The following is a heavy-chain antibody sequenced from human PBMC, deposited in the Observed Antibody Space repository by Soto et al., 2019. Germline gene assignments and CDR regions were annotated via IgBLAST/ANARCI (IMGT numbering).Heavy chain of an antibody. Sequence: TLSLPCTVSGGSISNYYWTWIRQPAGKGLEWIGRIYTSGTTNYNPSLKSRVTMSVDTSKNQFSLKLSSVTAAYTALYYCARQTTYSSSWYDYWGHGTLVTVSS. CDR1: GGSISNYY. V-gene: IGHV4-4*07. D-gene: IGHD6-13*01. J-gene: IGHJ5*01. CDR2: IYTSGTT. CDR3: ARQTTYSSSWYDY.